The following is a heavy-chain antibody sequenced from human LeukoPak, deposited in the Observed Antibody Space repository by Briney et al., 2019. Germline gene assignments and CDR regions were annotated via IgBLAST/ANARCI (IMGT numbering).Heavy chain of an antibody. V-gene: IGHV3-21*01. J-gene: IGHJ4*02. CDR2: ISSSSSYM. CDR3: ARALTGTLNY. Sequence: GGSLRLSCAASGFTFSSYSMNWVRQAPGKGLEWVSSISSSSSYMYYADSVKGRFTISRDNAKNSLYLQMNSLRAEDTAVYYCARALTGTLNYWGQGTLVTVSS. CDR1: GFTFSSYS. D-gene: IGHD1-7*01.